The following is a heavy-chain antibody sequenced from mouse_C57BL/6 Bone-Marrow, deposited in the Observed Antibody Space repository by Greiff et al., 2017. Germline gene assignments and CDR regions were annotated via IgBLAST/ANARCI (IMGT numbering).Heavy chain of an antibody. V-gene: IGHV1-53*01. CDR3: ARRNYYGSRDYAMDY. J-gene: IGHJ4*01. Sequence: QVQLQQPGTELVKPGASVKLSCKASGYTFTSYWMHWVKQRPGQGLEWIGNINPSNGGTNYNEKFKSKATLTVDKSSSTAYMQLSSLTSEDSAFYYCARRNYYGSRDYAMDYWGQGTSVTVSS. CDR2: INPSNGGT. D-gene: IGHD1-1*01. CDR1: GYTFTSYW.